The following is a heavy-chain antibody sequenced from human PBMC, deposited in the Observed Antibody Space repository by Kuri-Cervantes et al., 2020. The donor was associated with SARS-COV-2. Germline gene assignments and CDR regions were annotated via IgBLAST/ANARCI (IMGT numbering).Heavy chain of an antibody. D-gene: IGHD3-10*01. J-gene: IGHJ5*02. CDR3: AKDAGYYGSGSYYPWFDP. CDR1: GGSISSYY. V-gene: IGHV4-59*12. Sequence: SETLSLTCTVSGGSISSYYWSWIRQPPGKGLEWIGYIYYSGSTNYNPSLKSRVTISVDTSKNQFSLKLSSVTAADTAVYYCAKDAGYYGSGSYYPWFDPWGQGTLVTVSS. CDR2: IYYSGST.